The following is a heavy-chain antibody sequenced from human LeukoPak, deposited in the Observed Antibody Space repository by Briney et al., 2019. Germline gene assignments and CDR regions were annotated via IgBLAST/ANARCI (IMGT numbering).Heavy chain of an antibody. V-gene: IGHV1-2*02. CDR2: INPNSGGT. CDR1: GYTFTGYY. J-gene: IGHJ3*02. Sequence: ASVKVSCKASGYTFTGYYMHWVRQAPGQGLEWMGWINPNSGGTKYAQKFQGRVTMTRDTSISTAYMELISLRSDDTAVYYCARGDRGDLGSSGVPIWGQGTKVTVSS. CDR3: ARGDRGDLGSSGVPI. D-gene: IGHD2-2*01.